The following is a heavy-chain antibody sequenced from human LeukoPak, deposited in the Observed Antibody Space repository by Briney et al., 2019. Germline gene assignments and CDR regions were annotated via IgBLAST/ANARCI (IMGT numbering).Heavy chain of an antibody. J-gene: IGHJ3*02. CDR1: GFTVSSNY. CDR2: LYSNGDT. CDR3: ARYIPSCGGNCNDGFDI. D-gene: IGHD2-21*01. V-gene: IGHV3-53*01. Sequence: GGSLRLSCAASGFTVSSNYMTWVRQAPGKGLEWVSVLYSNGDTYYADSVKGRFTISRDNSKNTLYLQLNTLRAEDTAVYYCARYIPSCGGNCNDGFDIWGQGTMASVSS.